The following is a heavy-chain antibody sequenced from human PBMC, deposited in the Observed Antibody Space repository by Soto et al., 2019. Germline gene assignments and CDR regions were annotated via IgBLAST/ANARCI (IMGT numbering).Heavy chain of an antibody. Sequence: PSETLSLTCTVSGGSISSYYWSWIRQPAGKGLEWIGRIYTSGSTNYNPSLKSRVTTSVDTSKNQFSLKLSSVTAADTAVYYCARVAVDTASYYYYGMDVWGQGTTVTVSS. J-gene: IGHJ6*02. D-gene: IGHD5-18*01. CDR1: GGSISSYY. CDR3: ARVAVDTASYYYYGMDV. CDR2: IYTSGST. V-gene: IGHV4-4*07.